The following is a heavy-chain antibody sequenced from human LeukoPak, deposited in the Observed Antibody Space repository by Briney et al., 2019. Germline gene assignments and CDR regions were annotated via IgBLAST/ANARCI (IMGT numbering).Heavy chain of an antibody. CDR2: IGHTGSIT. J-gene: IGHJ1*01. CDR1: GFTFGSYS. Sequence: GGSLRLSCAGSGFTFGSYSMNWVRHAPGKGLEWVSYIGHTGSITDYADSVKGRFTISRDNAKNSLYLQMNTLRAEDTAVYYCVRDGAVVTSGNYPWRYFQYWGQGILVTVSS. V-gene: IGHV3-48*04. D-gene: IGHD3-10*01. CDR3: VRDGAVVTSGNYPWRYFQY.